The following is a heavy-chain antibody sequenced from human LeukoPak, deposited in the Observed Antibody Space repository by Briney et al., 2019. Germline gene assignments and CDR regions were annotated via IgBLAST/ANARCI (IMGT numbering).Heavy chain of an antibody. V-gene: IGHV1-69*05. CDR3: ARGKVLLDWFDP. D-gene: IGHD4/OR15-4a*01. J-gene: IGHJ5*02. CDR1: GGTFSSYA. CDR2: IIPIFGTA. Sequence: ASVNVSCKGSGGTFSSYAISWVRQAPGQGLEWMGGIIPIFGTANYAQKFQGRVTITTDESTSTAYMELSSLRSEDTAVYYCARGKVLLDWFDPWGQGTLVTVSS.